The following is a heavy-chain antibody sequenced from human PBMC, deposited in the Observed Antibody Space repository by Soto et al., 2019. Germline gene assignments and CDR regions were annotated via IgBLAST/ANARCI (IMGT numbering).Heavy chain of an antibody. J-gene: IGHJ4*02. CDR2: ISGSGGST. CDR1: VFTFSSYA. Sequence: PGGFLRLSCADSVFTFSSYALSSVRQAPGKGLEWVSAISGSGGSTYYADSVKGRFTISRDNSKNTLYLQMNSLRAEDTAVYYCASLTIFGLERPAEFDYWGQGTLVTVSS. D-gene: IGHD3-3*01. CDR3: ASLTIFGLERPAEFDY. V-gene: IGHV3-23*01.